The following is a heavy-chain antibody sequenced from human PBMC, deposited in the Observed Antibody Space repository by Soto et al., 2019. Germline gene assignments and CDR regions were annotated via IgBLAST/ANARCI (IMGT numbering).Heavy chain of an antibody. D-gene: IGHD2-15*01. CDR2: IYPGDSDT. J-gene: IGHJ4*02. CDR1: GYSFTTYW. V-gene: IGHV5-51*01. Sequence: PGESLKISCQGSGYSFTTYWIAWVRQMPGKGLEWMGIIYPGDSDTRYSPSFQGQVTISADKSISTAYLQWSSLKASDSAIYYCARSRGSCRRSSCYDFEYWGQGALVTVSS. CDR3: ARSRGSCRRSSCYDFEY.